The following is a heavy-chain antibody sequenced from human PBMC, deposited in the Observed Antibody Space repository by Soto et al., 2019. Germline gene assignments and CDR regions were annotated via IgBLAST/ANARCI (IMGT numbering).Heavy chain of an antibody. CDR2: IFHGGGT. Sequence: PSETLSLTCGVSGESFIGYYCIFLRQPPLKGLEWIGRIFHGGGTNYSPSLKSRVTISVDTSKNQFSLELSSVTAADTAVYYCARPHYDSNTFYSFFDYWGQGTLVTVSS. CDR3: ARPHYDSNTFYSFFDY. CDR1: GESFIGYY. V-gene: IGHV4-34*12. D-gene: IGHD3-22*01. J-gene: IGHJ4*02.